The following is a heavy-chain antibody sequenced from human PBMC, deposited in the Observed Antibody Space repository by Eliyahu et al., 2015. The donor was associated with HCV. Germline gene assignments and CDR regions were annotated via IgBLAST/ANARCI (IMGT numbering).Heavy chain of an antibody. J-gene: IGHJ4*02. CDR2: IRSKPYGGTT. Sequence: EVQLVESGGALMKPGRSLRLSCSVSGFTFADYAVSWFRQAPGKGLEWVGLIRSKPYGGTTQSAASVKGRFAFSRDDSKSVAYLQMNSLKVEDTAVYYCARDNPTKRHFYDYWGQGTLVTVSS. CDR1: GFTFADYA. V-gene: IGHV3-49*05. CDR3: ARDNPTKRHFYDY.